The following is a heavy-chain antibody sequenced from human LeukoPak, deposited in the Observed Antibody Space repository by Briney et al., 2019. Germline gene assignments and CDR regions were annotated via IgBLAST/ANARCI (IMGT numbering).Heavy chain of an antibody. J-gene: IGHJ5*02. D-gene: IGHD3-10*01. CDR2: ISSSSSYI. Sequence: GGSLRLSCAASGFTFSGYSMNWVRRAPGKGLEWVSSISSSSSYIYYADSVKGRFTISRDNAKNSLYLQMNSLRAEDTAVYYCARDMVRGVLSPNWFDPWGQGTLVTVSS. CDR1: GFTFSGYS. V-gene: IGHV3-21*01. CDR3: ARDMVRGVLSPNWFDP.